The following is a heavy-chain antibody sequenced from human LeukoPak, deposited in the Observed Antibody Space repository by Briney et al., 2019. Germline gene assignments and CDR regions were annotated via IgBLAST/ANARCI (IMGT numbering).Heavy chain of an antibody. V-gene: IGHV4-59*01. CDR3: ARVKGVVTAILDY. CDR1: GGSISNYY. Sequence: PSETLSLTCTVSGGSISNYYWHWIRQPPGKGLEWIGYIYYSGSTNYNPSLKSRVTFSVDTSKNQFSLKLISVTAADTAVYYCARVKGVVTAILDYWGQGTLVTVSS. J-gene: IGHJ4*02. CDR2: IYYSGST. D-gene: IGHD2-21*02.